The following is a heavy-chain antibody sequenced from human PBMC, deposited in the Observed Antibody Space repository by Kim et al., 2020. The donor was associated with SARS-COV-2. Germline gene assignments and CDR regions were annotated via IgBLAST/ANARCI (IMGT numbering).Heavy chain of an antibody. J-gene: IGHJ4*02. V-gene: IGHV3-30*04. CDR2: ISSDGTQK. CDR3: ATDWAAFSSGTYVFDF. CDR1: GFAFSDSP. D-gene: IGHD3-10*01. Sequence: GGSLRLSCATSGFAFSDSPLHWVRQSPGTGLEWVALISSDGTQKNYANSVRDRFTISRDISKRTLFLQMNSLRPEDTAVYYCATDWAAFSSGTYVFDFWGRGTLVTVSS.